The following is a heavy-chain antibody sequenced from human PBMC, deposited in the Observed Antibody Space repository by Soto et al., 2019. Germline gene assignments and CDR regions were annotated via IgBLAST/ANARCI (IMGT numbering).Heavy chain of an antibody. CDR2: TFYRSKWSN. Sequence: LSLTCAISGDSLSSNGVAWNWIRQSPSRGLEWLGRTFYRSKWSNDYAESVKSRITINPDTSKNQFSLQLNSVTPEDTAVYFCARGRNSAFDSWGRGTLVTVSS. CDR1: GDSLSSNGVA. CDR3: ARGRNSAFDS. D-gene: IGHD5-18*01. J-gene: IGHJ4*02. V-gene: IGHV6-1*01.